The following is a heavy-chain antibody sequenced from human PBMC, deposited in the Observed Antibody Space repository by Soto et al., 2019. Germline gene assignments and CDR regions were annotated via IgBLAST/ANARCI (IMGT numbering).Heavy chain of an antibody. V-gene: IGHV3-23*01. CDR1: GFTFSSYA. CDR2: ISGSGGGT. J-gene: IGHJ4*02. CDR3: ARGRIGPDY. Sequence: EVQVLESGGGLVQPGWSLRLSCAASGFTFSSYAMSWVRQAPGKGLEWVSGISGSGGGTYYADSVKGRFTISRDNSKNTLYLQMNSRRPDDTAVYYCARGRIGPDYWGQGTLVTVSS.